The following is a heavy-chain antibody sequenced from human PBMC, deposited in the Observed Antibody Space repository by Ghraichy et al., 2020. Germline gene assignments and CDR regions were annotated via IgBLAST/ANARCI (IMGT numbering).Heavy chain of an antibody. J-gene: IGHJ6*02. CDR2: INPNSGGT. Sequence: ASVKVSCKASGYTFTGHYIHWVRQAPGQGLEWMGWINPNSGGTKYAQKFQGWVTMTRDTSISTAYLELRRLMSDDTAIYYCARSLASVTSYFYYSGDVWGQGTTVTVSS. V-gene: IGHV1-2*04. CDR3: ARSLASVTSYFYYSGDV. D-gene: IGHD4-11*01. CDR1: GYTFTGHY.